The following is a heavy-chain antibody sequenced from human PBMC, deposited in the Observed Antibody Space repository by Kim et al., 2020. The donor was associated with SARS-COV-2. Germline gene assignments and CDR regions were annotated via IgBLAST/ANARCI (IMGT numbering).Heavy chain of an antibody. J-gene: IGHJ4*02. V-gene: IGHV1-46*01. CDR3: ARIGAIGPNLIDY. Sequence: YAQKFQGRVTMTRDTSTSTVYMELSSLRSEDTAVYYCARIGAIGPNLIDYWGQGTLVTVSS. D-gene: IGHD3-16*02.